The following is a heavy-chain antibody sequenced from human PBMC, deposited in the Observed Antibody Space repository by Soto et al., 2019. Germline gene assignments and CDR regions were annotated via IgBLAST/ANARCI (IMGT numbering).Heavy chain of an antibody. J-gene: IGHJ6*02. CDR3: ARDRMEYYYYYGMDV. CDR2: IIPIFGTA. CDR1: GGTVHSSA. Sequence: SVKVSCKASGGTVHSSAISWVRQAPGQGLEWMGGIIPIFGTANYAQKFQGRVTITADESTSTAYMELSSLRSEDTAVYYCARDRMEYYYYYGMDVWGQGTTVTVSS. V-gene: IGHV1-69*13. D-gene: IGHD2-8*01.